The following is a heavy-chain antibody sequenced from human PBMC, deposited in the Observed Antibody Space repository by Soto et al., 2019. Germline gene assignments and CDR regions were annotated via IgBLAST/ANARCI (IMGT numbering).Heavy chain of an antibody. CDR1: GGTFSSYA. V-gene: IGHV1-69*13. D-gene: IGHD2-21*02. J-gene: IGHJ6*02. Sequence: SVKVSCKASGGTFSSYAISWVRQAPGQGLEWMGGIIPIFGTANYAQKFQGRVTITADESTSTAYMELSSLRSEDTAVYYCARLHISSHIVVLTAPHAYYGMDVWGQGTTVTVSS. CDR2: IIPIFGTA. CDR3: ARLHISSHIVVLTAPHAYYGMDV.